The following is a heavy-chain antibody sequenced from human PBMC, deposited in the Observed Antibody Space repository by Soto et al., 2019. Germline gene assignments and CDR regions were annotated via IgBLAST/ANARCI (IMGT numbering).Heavy chain of an antibody. J-gene: IGHJ6*02. CDR2: IKSNPDGGTT. V-gene: IGHV3-15*07. D-gene: IGHD3-22*01. Sequence: EVQLVESGGGLVKPGGSLRLSCAASGFSFSYAWMNWVRQAPGKGLEWVGRIKSNPDGGTTDYAAPVKDRFTISRDDSKNTLFLQMNSLKIEDTAVYYCTTDAGYDNIARAEFDAMDVWGQGTTVTVS. CDR1: GFSFSYAW. CDR3: TTDAGYDNIARAEFDAMDV.